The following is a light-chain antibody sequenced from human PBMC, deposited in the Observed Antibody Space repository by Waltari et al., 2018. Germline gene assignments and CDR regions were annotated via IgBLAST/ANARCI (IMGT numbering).Light chain of an antibody. J-gene: IGKJ4*01. Sequence: EIVMTQSPLSLPVTPGEPASISCSSSQSLLHSNGRNYLDWYLQKPGQSPQLLIYLGSTRASGVPDRFSGSGSGTDFTLKISRVEAEDVGVYYCMQALQNPLTFGGGTKVEIK. CDR2: LGS. CDR3: MQALQNPLT. V-gene: IGKV2-28*01. CDR1: QSLLHSNGRNY.